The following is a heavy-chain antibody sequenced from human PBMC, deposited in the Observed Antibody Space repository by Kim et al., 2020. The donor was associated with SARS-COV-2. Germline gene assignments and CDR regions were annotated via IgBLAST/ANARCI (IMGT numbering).Heavy chain of an antibody. CDR2: ISAYNGNT. D-gene: IGHD3-22*01. CDR3: ARSPPSYYYDSSGYYYVVGYYFDY. J-gene: IGHJ4*02. V-gene: IGHV1-18*01. Sequence: ASVKVSCKASGYTFTSYGISWVRQAPGQGLEWMGWISAYNGNTNYAQKLQGRVTMTTDTSTSTAYMELRSLRSDDTAVYYCARSPPSYYYDSSGYYYVVGYYFDYWGQGTLVTVSS. CDR1: GYTFTSYG.